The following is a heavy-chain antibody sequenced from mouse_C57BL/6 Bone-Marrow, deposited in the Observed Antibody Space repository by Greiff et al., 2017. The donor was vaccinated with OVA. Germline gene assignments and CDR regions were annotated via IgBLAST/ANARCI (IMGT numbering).Heavy chain of an antibody. CDR1: GYTFTSYG. CDR3: ARWGGEGFAY. V-gene: IGHV1-81*01. J-gene: IGHJ3*01. Sequence: QVQLKQSGAELARPGASVKLSCKASGYTFTSYGISWVKQRTGQGLEWIGEIYPRSGNTYYNEKFKGKATLTADKSSSTAYMELRSLTSEDAAVYFCARWGGEGFAYWGQGTLVTVSA. CDR2: IYPRSGNT.